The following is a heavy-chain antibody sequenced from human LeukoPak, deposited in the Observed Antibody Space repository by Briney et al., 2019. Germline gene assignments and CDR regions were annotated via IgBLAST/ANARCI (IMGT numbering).Heavy chain of an antibody. CDR2: IYSDGGT. CDR1: GFTVSNNY. D-gene: IGHD3-22*01. CDR3: ARDSNGPAF. V-gene: IGHV3-53*01. J-gene: IGHJ4*02. Sequence: GGSLRLPCAVSGFTVSNNYMSWVRQAPGKGLEYVSVIYSDGGTFYSESVKGRFTISRDYSKNTLYLQMNSLRADDTAVYYCARDSNGPAFWGQGTLVTVSS.